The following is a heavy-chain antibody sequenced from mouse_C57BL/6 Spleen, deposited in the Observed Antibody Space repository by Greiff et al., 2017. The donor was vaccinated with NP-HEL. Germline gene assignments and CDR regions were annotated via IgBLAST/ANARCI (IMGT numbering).Heavy chain of an antibody. CDR2: ISSGGDYI. J-gene: IGHJ2*01. V-gene: IGHV5-9-1*02. Sequence: EVMLVESGEGLVKPGGSLKLSCAASGFTFSSYAMSWVRQTPEKRLEWVAYISSGGDYIYYADTVKGRFTISRDNARNTLYLQMSSLKSEDTAMYYCTRGGDYYGSSFDYWGQGTTLTVSS. CDR3: TRGGDYYGSSFDY. D-gene: IGHD1-1*01. CDR1: GFTFSSYA.